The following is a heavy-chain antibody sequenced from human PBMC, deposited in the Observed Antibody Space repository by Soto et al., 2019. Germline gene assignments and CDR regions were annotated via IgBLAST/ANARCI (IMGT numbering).Heavy chain of an antibody. V-gene: IGHV4-30-4*01. CDR3: ARDLAYCSTGSCYAKWGY. CDR1: GGSISGDDYF. CDR2: IYYSVT. D-gene: IGHD2-15*01. Sequence: QVQLQESGPGLVKPSQTLSLTCTVSGGSISGDDYFWSWIRQPPGKGLEWIGFIYYSVTYDIPSLKSRATISTDTSKNHFSLKLSSVNAADTAVNYCARDLAYCSTGSCYAKWGYWFQGTLVTVSS. J-gene: IGHJ4*02.